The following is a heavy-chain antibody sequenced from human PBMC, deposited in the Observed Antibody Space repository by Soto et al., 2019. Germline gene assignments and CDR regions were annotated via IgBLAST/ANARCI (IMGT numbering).Heavy chain of an antibody. J-gene: IGHJ6*02. Sequence: ESGGGVVQPGRSLRLSCAASGSTFSSYGMHWVRQAPGKGLEWVAVISYDGSNKYYADSVKGRFTISRDNSKNTLYLQMNSLRAEDTAVYYCAKDLAAMGSYYYYGMDVWGQGTTVTVSS. CDR1: GSTFSSYG. D-gene: IGHD5-18*01. CDR2: ISYDGSNK. CDR3: AKDLAAMGSYYYYGMDV. V-gene: IGHV3-30*18.